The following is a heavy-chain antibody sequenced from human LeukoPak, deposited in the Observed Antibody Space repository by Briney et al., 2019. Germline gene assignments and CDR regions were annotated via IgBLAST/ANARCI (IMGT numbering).Heavy chain of an antibody. J-gene: IGHJ5*02. D-gene: IGHD5-12*01. CDR1: GFTFDDYA. CDR2: ISWNSGSI. CDR3: AKGGEGGYVLNRFDP. Sequence: GRSLRLSCAASGFTFDDYAMHWVRQAPGKGLEWVSGISWNSGSIGYADSVKGRFTISRDNAKNSLYLQMNSLRAEDTALYYCAKGGEGGYVLNRFDPWGQGTLVTVSS. V-gene: IGHV3-9*01.